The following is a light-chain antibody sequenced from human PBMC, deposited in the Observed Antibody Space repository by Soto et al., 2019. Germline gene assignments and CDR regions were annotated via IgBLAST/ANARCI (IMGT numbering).Light chain of an antibody. CDR2: DVD. CDR3: CSNAGSYNFV. J-gene: IGLJ1*01. V-gene: IGLV2-11*01. CDR1: SSDVGGYNY. Sequence: QSVLTQPRSVSGSPGQSVTISCTGTSSDVGGYNYVSWYQHHTGKAPKLMIYDVDKRPSGVPGRLSGSKSGNTASLTISGLQAEDEADYYCCSNAGSYNFVFGKGTKVTV.